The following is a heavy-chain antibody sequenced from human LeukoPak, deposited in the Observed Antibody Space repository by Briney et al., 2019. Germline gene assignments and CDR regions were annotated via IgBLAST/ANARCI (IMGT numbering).Heavy chain of an antibody. CDR1: GFIVSSNY. CDR3: ARAMGMGGYYYDY. V-gene: IGHV3-53*01. Sequence: GGSLRLSCAASGFIVSSNYMSWVRQAPGKGLEWVSVIYTGGDTYYADSMKGRFTISRDNSKNTVYFQMNSLRAEDTAVYYCARAMGMGGYYYDYWGQGTLVTVSS. CDR2: IYTGGDT. J-gene: IGHJ4*02. D-gene: IGHD3-22*01.